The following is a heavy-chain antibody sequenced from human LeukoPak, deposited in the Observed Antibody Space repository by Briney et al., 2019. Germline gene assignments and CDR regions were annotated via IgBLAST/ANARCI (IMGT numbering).Heavy chain of an antibody. V-gene: IGHV3-23*01. CDR3: AKGLTHYYDSSADY. D-gene: IGHD3-22*01. CDR2: ISGSGGST. J-gene: IGHJ4*02. CDR1: GFAFSSYA. Sequence: GGSMRLSCAASGFAFSSYAMSWDRQAPGEVLEWVSAISGSGGSTYYADSVKGRFTISRDNSKNTLYLQMNSLRAEDTAVYYCAKGLTHYYDSSADYWGQGTLVTVSS.